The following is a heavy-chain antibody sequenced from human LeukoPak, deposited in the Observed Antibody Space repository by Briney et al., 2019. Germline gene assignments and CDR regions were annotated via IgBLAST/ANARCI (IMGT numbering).Heavy chain of an antibody. V-gene: IGHV3-53*01. Sequence: GGSLRLSCAASGFTVSSNYMSWVRQTPGKSLEWVSIISNGGVTTYYADSVKGRFTISRDNSKNTLYLQMNSLRAEDTAVYYCASGTYYYYYYGMDVWGQGTTVTVSS. CDR1: GFTVSSNY. CDR3: ASGTYYYYYYGMDV. J-gene: IGHJ6*02. CDR2: ISNGGVTT. D-gene: IGHD1-26*01.